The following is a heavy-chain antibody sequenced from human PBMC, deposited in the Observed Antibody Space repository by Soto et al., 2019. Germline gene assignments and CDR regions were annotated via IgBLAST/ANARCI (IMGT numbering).Heavy chain of an antibody. D-gene: IGHD2-8*01. CDR2: INPKSGGT. J-gene: IGHJ6*02. V-gene: IGHV1-2*04. CDR3: ARGDSTDCSNGVCSFFYNHDMDV. Sequence: ASVKVSCKASGYTVTSYGISWVRQAPGQGRESLGRINPKSGGTSTAQKFQGWVTMTTDTSISTASMELTWLTSDDTAIYYCARGDSTDCSNGVCSFFYNHDMDVWGQGTTVTVSS. CDR1: GYTVTSYG.